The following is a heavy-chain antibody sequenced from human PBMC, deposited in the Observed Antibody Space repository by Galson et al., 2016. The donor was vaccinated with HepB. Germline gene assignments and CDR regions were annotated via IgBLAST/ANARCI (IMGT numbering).Heavy chain of an antibody. CDR3: ARDRRRYFDWFVL. J-gene: IGHJ4*02. V-gene: IGHV3-30-3*01. Sequence: SLRLSCAASVFTFSSYALHWVRQAPGKGLEWVAVISYDGSNKYYADSVKGRFTISRDNSKNTLYLQMNSLRAEDAAVYYCARDRRRYFDWFVLWGQGTLVTVSS. CDR1: VFTFSSYA. CDR2: ISYDGSNK. D-gene: IGHD3-9*01.